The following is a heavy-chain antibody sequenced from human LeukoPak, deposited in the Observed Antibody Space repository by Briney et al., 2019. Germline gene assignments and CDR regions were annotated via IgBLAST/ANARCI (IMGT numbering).Heavy chain of an antibody. CDR2: LYNNGST. D-gene: IGHD3-10*01. J-gene: IGHJ4*02. CDR1: GGSISSFY. V-gene: IGHV4-59*01. Sequence: KASETLSLTCTVSGGSISSFYWSWIRQPPGKGLEWIGYLYNNGSTNYNPSLKSRVTISVGTSKNQFSLKVTSVTAADTAVYFCARIWFGLRRLYYFDYWGQGTLVTVSS. CDR3: ARIWFGLRRLYYFDY.